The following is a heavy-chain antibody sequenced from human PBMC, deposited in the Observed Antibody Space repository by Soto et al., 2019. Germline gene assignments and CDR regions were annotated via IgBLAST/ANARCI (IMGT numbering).Heavy chain of an antibody. D-gene: IGHD3-3*01. J-gene: IGHJ5*02. V-gene: IGHV3-23*01. CDR2: ISGSGGST. CDR1: GFTFSSYA. CDR3: AKDHRIRDSLRFLEWEPWFDP. Sequence: GGSLRLSCAASGFTFSSYAMSWVRQAPGKGLERVSAISGSGGSTYYADSVKGRFTISRDNSKNTLYLQMNSLRAEDTAVYYCAKDHRIRDSLRFLEWEPWFDPWGQGTLVTVSS.